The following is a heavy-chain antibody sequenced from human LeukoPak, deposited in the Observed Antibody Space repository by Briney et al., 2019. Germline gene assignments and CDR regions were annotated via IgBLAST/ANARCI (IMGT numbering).Heavy chain of an antibody. CDR1: GGSVSSGSYY. Sequence: SETLSLTCTVSGGSVSSGSYYWSWIRQPPGKGLEWIGYIYYSGSTNYNPSLKSRVTISVDTSKNQFSLKLSSVTAADTAVYYCSGAPAKALRTRAEYFGLLGPGTLVTVSS. D-gene: IGHD4-17*01. CDR3: SGAPAKALRTRAEYFGL. J-gene: IGHJ2*01. CDR2: IYYSGST. V-gene: IGHV4-61*01.